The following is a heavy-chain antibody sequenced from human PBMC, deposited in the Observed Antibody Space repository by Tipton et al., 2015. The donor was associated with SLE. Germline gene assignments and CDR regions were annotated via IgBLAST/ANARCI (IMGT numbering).Heavy chain of an antibody. CDR1: GGSFSGYY. CDR3: ARGGIVVVPAAFDY. CDR2: INHSGST. Sequence: LRLSCAVYGGSFSGYYWSWIRQPPGKGLEWIGEINHSGSTNYNPSLKSRVTISVDTSKNQFSLKLSSVTAADTAVYYCARGGIVVVPAAFDYWGQGTLVTVSS. J-gene: IGHJ4*02. V-gene: IGHV4-34*01. D-gene: IGHD2-2*01.